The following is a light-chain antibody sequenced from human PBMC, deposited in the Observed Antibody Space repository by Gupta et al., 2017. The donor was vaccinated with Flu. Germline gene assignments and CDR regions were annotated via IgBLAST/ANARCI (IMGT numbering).Light chain of an antibody. Sequence: QPVVTHEPSFSVSPGGTVTLTCRFSSGSVSTSYYPSWYQQTPGQAPRTLIYSTNTRSSGVPDRFSGSILGNKAALTITGAQADDESDYYCVLYMGSGMWVFGGGTKLTVL. J-gene: IGLJ3*02. CDR3: VLYMGSGMWV. CDR1: SGSVSTSYY. V-gene: IGLV8-61*01. CDR2: STN.